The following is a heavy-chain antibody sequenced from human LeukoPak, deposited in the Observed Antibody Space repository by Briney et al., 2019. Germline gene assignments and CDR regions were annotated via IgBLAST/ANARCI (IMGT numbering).Heavy chain of an antibody. CDR1: GFTFSSYG. J-gene: IGHJ4*02. V-gene: IGHV3-30*18. Sequence: GGSLRLSCAASGFTFSSYGMHWVRQAPGKGLEWVAVISYDGSNKYYADSVKGRFTISRDNSKNTLYLQMDSLRAEDTAVYYCAKELEAYSSGWYGSSYWGQGTLVTVSS. D-gene: IGHD6-19*01. CDR2: ISYDGSNK. CDR3: AKELEAYSSGWYGSSY.